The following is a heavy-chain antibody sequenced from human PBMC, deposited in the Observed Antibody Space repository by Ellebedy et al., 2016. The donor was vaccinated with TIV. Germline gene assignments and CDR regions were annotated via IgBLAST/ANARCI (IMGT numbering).Heavy chain of an antibody. CDR1: GFTFSNYW. D-gene: IGHD4-23*01. Sequence: PGGSLRLSCAASGFTFSNYWMSRVRQAPGKGLEWVANIKQDGGEKNFVDSVKGRFTISRDNAKNSLYLQMNSLRAEDTAVYYCTKDSGWEHEYWGQGTLVTVSS. CDR2: IKQDGGEK. V-gene: IGHV3-7*03. CDR3: TKDSGWEHEY. J-gene: IGHJ4*02.